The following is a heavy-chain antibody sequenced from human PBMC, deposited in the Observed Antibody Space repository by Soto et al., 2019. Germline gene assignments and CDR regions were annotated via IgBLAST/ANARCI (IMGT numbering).Heavy chain of an antibody. D-gene: IGHD3-10*01. Sequence: SETLSLTCGGYGGSFRNYYWIWGRQPPGKGLEWIGEVNHSGEATYNPSLQSRVSIYLDTSNNHFSLKMTSVTDAETAIYFCAREERFPRYWFDPWGQGNQVTVSS. CDR2: VNHSGEA. V-gene: IGHV4-34*01. CDR3: AREERFPRYWFDP. J-gene: IGHJ5*02. CDR1: GGSFRNYY.